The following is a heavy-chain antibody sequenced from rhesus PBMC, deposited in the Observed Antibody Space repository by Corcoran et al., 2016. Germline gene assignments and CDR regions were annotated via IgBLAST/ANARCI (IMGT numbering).Heavy chain of an antibody. J-gene: IGHJ4*01. CDR2: IYGVSGRT. CDR1: GGSISSYY. D-gene: IGHD5-36*01. Sequence: QVQLQESGPGLLKPSETLSLTCAVSGGSISSYYWSWIRQSPGKGLEWIGYIYGVSGRTNYTPSLMSRVTISTDTSKNQVSLKLSSVTAADTAVYYCAKYGYSYAYDYWGQGVLVTVSS. V-gene: IGHV4-165*01. CDR3: AKYGYSYAYDY.